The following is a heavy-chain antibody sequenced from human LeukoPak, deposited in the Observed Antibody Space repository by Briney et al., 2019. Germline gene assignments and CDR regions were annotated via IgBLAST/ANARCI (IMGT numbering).Heavy chain of an antibody. D-gene: IGHD3-22*01. J-gene: IGHJ4*02. V-gene: IGHV3-23*01. CDR2: ISGSGGST. CDR1: GFTFSSYA. Sequence: GGSLRLSCAASGFTFSSYAMSWVRQAPGKGLEWVSAISGSGGSTYYADSVKGRFTISRDNSKNTLYLQMNSLRAEDTAVYYCAKGGAYYYDSSAYYQDWGQGTLVTVSS. CDR3: AKGGAYYYDSSAYYQD.